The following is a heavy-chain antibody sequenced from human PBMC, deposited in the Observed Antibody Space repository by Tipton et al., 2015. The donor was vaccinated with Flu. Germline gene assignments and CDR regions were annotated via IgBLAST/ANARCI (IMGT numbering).Heavy chain of an antibody. CDR2: IYTSGSA. Sequence: TLSLTCTVSGGSMSSYYWSWIRQPAGKGLEWIGRIYTSGSAIHNPSLKSRVTMSVDTSKNQFSLKLSSVTAADTAVYYCARASGSGTYVIFDYWGQGTQVTVSS. D-gene: IGHD3-10*01. CDR1: GGSMSSYY. J-gene: IGHJ4*02. CDR3: ARASGSGTYVIFDY. V-gene: IGHV4-4*07.